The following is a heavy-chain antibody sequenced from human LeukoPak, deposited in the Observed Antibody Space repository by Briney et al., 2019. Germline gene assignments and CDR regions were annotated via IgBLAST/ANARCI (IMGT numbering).Heavy chain of an antibody. J-gene: IGHJ4*02. CDR3: ASDYGSGSQEDY. V-gene: IGHV3-11*04. CDR1: GFTFSDYY. Sequence: PGGSLRLSCAASGFTFSDYYMSWIRQAPGKGQEWVSYISSSGSTIYYADSVKGRFTISRDNAKNSLYLQMNSLRAEDTAVYYCASDYGSGSQEDYWGQGTLVTVSS. CDR2: ISSSGSTI. D-gene: IGHD3-10*01.